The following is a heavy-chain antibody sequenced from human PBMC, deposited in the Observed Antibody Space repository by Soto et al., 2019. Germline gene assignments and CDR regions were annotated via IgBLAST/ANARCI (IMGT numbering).Heavy chain of an antibody. D-gene: IGHD2-2*01. CDR3: AREMVVPAAPGDYYYYGMDV. Sequence: LGLSCAASGFTFSSYGMHWVRQAPGKGLEWVAVIWYDGSNKYYADSVKGRFTISRDNSKNTLYLQMNSLRAEDTAVYYCAREMVVPAAPGDYYYYGMDVWGQGTTVTVSS. CDR1: GFTFSSYG. V-gene: IGHV3-33*01. CDR2: IWYDGSNK. J-gene: IGHJ6*02.